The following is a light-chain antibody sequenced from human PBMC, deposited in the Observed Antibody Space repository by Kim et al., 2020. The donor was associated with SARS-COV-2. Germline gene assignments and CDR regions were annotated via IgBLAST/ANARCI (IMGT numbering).Light chain of an antibody. J-gene: IGKJ1*01. CDR1: QSVSSNY. CDR3: QQYSSSPAT. Sequence: PGERAALPCSASQSVSSNYLAWYQQKPGQAPRLLIYGASSRATGIPDRFSGSGSGTDFTFTITRLEPEDFAVYYCQQYSSSPATFGQGTKVDIK. CDR2: GAS. V-gene: IGKV3-20*01.